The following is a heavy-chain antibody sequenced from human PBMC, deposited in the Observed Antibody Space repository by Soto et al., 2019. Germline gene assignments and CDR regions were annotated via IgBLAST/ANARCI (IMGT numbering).Heavy chain of an antibody. CDR2: ITGSGGDT. J-gene: IGHJ4*02. V-gene: IGHV3-23*01. CDR3: ARRQCSGGTCEAFDS. CDR1: GFTFNNYA. D-gene: IGHD2-15*01. Sequence: EVQLLESGGDLVQPGGSLRLSCAASGFTFNNYAMGWVRQAPGKGLEWVSTITGSGGDTDYPGSVKGRFTISSDNSKNSLFLQMNSLSADDTGVYFCARRQCSGGTCEAFDSWGQGTLVTVSS.